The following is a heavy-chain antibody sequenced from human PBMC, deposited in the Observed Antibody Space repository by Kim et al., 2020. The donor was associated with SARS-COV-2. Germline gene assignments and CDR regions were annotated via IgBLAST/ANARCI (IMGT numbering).Heavy chain of an antibody. D-gene: IGHD1-26*01. CDR1: GFTFGDYA. J-gene: IGHJ4*02. CDR3: TEVDGDY. CDR2: IRSTAYGATT. Sequence: GGSLRLSCTASGFTFGDYATSWFRQAPGKGLEWVGFIRSTAYGATTEYAASVKGRFTISRDDSKSVTFLQMNSLKIEDTAVYYCTEVDGDYWGQGTLVTV. V-gene: IGHV3-49*03.